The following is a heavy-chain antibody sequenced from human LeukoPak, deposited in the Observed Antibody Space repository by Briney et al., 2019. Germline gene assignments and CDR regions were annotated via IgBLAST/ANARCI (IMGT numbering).Heavy chain of an antibody. V-gene: IGHV4-30-2*01. J-gene: IGHJ5*02. CDR1: GGSISSGGYS. D-gene: IGHD6-19*01. CDR2: IYHSGST. CDR3: ARTSIAVAGNWFDP. Sequence: SETLSLTCAVSGGSISSGGYSWGWIRQPPGKGLEWIGYIYHSGSTYYNPSLKSRVTISVDRSKNQFSLKLSSVTAADTAVYYCARTSIAVAGNWFDPWGQGTLVTVSS.